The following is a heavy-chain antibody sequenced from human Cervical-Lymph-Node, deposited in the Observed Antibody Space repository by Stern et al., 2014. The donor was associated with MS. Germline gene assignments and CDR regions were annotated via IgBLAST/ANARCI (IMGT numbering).Heavy chain of an antibody. D-gene: IGHD6-13*01. CDR1: GFTFSNYG. CDR3: ARVAVVGGYYYYYGMDV. J-gene: IGHJ6*02. Sequence: MQLVESGGGVVQPGRSLRLSCAASGFTFSNYGMHWVRQAPGKGLEWVAVIWYDGSNQKYADSVKGRFSISRDNSENTVYLQMNSLTAEDTAVYYCARVAVVGGYYYYYGMDVWGQGTTVTVSS. CDR2: IWYDGSNQ. V-gene: IGHV3-33*01.